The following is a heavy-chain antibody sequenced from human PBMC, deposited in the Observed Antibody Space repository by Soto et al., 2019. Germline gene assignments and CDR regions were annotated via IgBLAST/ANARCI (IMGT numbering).Heavy chain of an antibody. D-gene: IGHD6-13*01. J-gene: IGHJ6*03. CDR3: ARGTFSSSWPKYYYYYYYMDV. V-gene: IGHV3-7*01. CDR2: IKQDGSEK. CDR1: GFTFSSYW. Sequence: GGSLRLSCAASGFTFSSYWMSWVRQAPGKGLEWVANIKQDGSEKYYVDSVKGRFTISRDNAKNSLYLQMNSLRAEDTAVYYCARGTFSSSWPKYYYYYYYMDVWGKGTTVTVSS.